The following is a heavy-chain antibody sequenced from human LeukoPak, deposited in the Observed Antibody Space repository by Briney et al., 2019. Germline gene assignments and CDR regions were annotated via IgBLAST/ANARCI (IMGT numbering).Heavy chain of an antibody. V-gene: IGHV4-59*01. CDR1: DGSINSYY. CDR2: IYYNGNT. D-gene: IGHD1-26*01. Sequence: PSETLSLTCSVSDGSINSYYWNWIRRPPGKGLEWIGYIYYNGNTNYSPSLKSRVTMSVDTSKNLFSLKVSSVTAADTAVYYCARGRSNYYGTDVWGQGTTVTVSS. CDR3: ARGRSNYYGTDV. J-gene: IGHJ6*02.